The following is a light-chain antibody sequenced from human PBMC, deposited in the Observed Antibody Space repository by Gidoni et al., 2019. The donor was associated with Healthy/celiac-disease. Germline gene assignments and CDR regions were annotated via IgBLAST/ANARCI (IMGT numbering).Light chain of an antibody. J-gene: IGKJ4*01. Sequence: EIVLTQSPATLSLSPAERATLSCRASQSVSSYLAWYQQKPGQAPRLLLYDASNRATGIPARFRGSGSGTDFTLTISSLEPEDFAVYYCQQRSNWPPWLTFGGGTKVEIK. V-gene: IGKV3-11*01. CDR2: DAS. CDR3: QQRSNWPPWLT. CDR1: QSVSSY.